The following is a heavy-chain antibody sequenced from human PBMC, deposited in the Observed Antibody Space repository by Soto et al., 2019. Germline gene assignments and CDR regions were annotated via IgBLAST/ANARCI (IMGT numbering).Heavy chain of an antibody. CDR1: GFTFSSYG. Sequence: QVQLVESGGGVVQPGRSLRLSCAASGFTFSSYGMHWVRQAPGKGLEWVAVISYDGSNKYYADSVEGRVPIPRDNSKKTPVLRMKRPRVEEKAFDLRSKESFSGSSCYYGRVGYYYYGMDVWGQGTTVTVSS. V-gene: IGHV3-30*18. CDR2: ISYDGSNK. CDR3: SKESFSGSSCYYGRVGYYYYGMDV. J-gene: IGHJ6*02. D-gene: IGHD3-22*01.